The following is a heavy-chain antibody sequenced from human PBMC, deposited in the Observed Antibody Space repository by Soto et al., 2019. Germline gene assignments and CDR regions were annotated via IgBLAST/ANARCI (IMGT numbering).Heavy chain of an antibody. CDR3: ARSLDGDYDILTGYSKKGVGLLYYGMDV. Sequence: SVKVSCKASGGTFSSYAISWVRQAPGQGLEWMGGIIPIFGTANYAQKFQGRVTITADESTSTAYMELSSLRSEDTAVYYCARSLDGDYDILTGYSKKGVGLLYYGMDVWGQGTTVTVSS. V-gene: IGHV1-69*13. J-gene: IGHJ6*02. CDR2: IIPIFGTA. D-gene: IGHD3-9*01. CDR1: GGTFSSYA.